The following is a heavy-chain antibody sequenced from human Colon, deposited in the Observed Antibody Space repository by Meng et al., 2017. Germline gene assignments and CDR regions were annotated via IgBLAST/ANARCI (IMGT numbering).Heavy chain of an antibody. CDR3: AGGPDFDL. Sequence: QVQLRESGPALVKPSETLSLTCAVSGDSITNHNWWAWVRQPPGKGLEWIGFIYHSGNSYYNPSLKSRLSISVDTAKSQFSLKLTSVTAADTAVYYCAGGPDFDLWGRGALVTVSS. J-gene: IGHJ2*01. CDR2: IYHSGNS. CDR1: GDSITNHNW. D-gene: IGHD3-16*01. V-gene: IGHV4-28*01.